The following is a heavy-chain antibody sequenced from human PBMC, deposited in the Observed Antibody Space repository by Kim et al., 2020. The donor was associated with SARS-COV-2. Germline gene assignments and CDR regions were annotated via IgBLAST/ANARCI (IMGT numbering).Heavy chain of an antibody. Sequence: SETLSLTCAVSGGSISSSNLWSWVRQPPGKGLEWIGEIYHSGSTNYNPSLKSRVTISVDKSKNQFSLKLSSVTAADTAVYYCARDRGYDSSGYPFDYWGQGTLVTVSS. V-gene: IGHV4-4*02. CDR2: IYHSGST. J-gene: IGHJ4*02. CDR3: ARDRGYDSSGYPFDY. CDR1: GGSISSSNL. D-gene: IGHD3-22*01.